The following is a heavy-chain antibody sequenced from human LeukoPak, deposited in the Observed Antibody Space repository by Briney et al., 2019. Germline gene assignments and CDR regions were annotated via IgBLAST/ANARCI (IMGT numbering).Heavy chain of an antibody. CDR1: GVSISTNY. CDR2: IYYSGST. J-gene: IGHJ4*02. Sequence: SETLPLTCTVSGVSISTNYWSWIRQPPGKGLEWIGYIYYSGSTNYNPSLKSRVTISVDTSKNQFSLKLSSVTAADTAVYYCARVWDGDYVNGNVFDYWGQGTLVTVSS. V-gene: IGHV4-59*01. D-gene: IGHD4-17*01. CDR3: ARVWDGDYVNGNVFDY.